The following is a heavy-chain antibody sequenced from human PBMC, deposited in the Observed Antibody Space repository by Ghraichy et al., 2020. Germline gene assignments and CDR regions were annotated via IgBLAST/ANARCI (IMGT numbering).Heavy chain of an antibody. CDR2: INHSGST. CDR3: ARRGTITMVRGVTTKPYYFDY. Sequence: SETLSLTCAVYGGSFSGYYWSWIRQPPGKGLEWIGEINHSGSTNYNPSLKSRVTISVDTSKNQFSLKLSSVTAADTAVYYCARRGTITMVRGVTTKPYYFDYWGQGTLVTVSS. CDR1: GGSFSGYY. D-gene: IGHD3-10*01. V-gene: IGHV4-34*01. J-gene: IGHJ4*02.